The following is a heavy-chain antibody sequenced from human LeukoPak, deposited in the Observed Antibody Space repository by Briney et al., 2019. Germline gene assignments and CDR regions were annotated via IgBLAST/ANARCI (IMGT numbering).Heavy chain of an antibody. V-gene: IGHV3-21*01. D-gene: IGHD3-10*01. Sequence: GGSLRLSCAASEFTFSYYNLNWVRQAPGKGLEWVSSISSSSTYIYYADSVKGRFTISRDNAKNSLYLQMNSLRAEDTAVFYCARVPTGRSQGPYYFDYWGQGTLVTVSS. CDR1: EFTFSYYN. J-gene: IGHJ4*02. CDR3: ARVPTGRSQGPYYFDY. CDR2: ISSSSTYI.